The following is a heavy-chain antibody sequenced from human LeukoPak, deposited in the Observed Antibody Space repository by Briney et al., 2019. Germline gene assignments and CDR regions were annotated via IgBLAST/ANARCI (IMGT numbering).Heavy chain of an antibody. CDR3: ASRTDTYSGSLADYFDY. CDR2: IIPILGIA. CDR1: GGTFSSYA. D-gene: IGHD1-26*01. V-gene: IGHV1-69*04. J-gene: IGHJ4*02. Sequence: GASVKVSRTASGGTFSSYAISWVRQAPGQGLEWMGRIIPILGIANYAQKFQGRVTITADKSTSTAYMELSSLRSEDTAVYYCASRTDTYSGSLADYFDYWGRGTLVTVSS.